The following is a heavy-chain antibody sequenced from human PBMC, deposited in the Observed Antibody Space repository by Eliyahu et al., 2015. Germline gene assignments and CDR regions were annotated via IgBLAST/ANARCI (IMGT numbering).Heavy chain of an antibody. CDR3: ARRVSYYDSSGYSRNFDY. Sequence: QVQLQQWGAGLLKPSETLSLTCAVYGGSFSGXYWSWIRQPPGKGLEXIGEINHSGSTNYNPSLKSRVTISVDTSKNQFSLKLSSVTAADTAVYYCARRVSYYDSSGYSRNFDYWGQGTLVTVSS. CDR1: GGSFSGXY. CDR2: INHSGST. J-gene: IGHJ4*02. V-gene: IGHV4-34*01. D-gene: IGHD3-22*01.